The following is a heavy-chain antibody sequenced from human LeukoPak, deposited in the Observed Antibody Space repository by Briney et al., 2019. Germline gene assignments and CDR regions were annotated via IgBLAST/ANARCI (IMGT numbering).Heavy chain of an antibody. CDR3: ARGSSWYDQVDY. CDR1: GYTFTDYY. V-gene: IGHV1-69*06. J-gene: IGHJ4*02. Sequence: SVKVSCKASGYTFTDYYIHWVRQAPGQGLEWMGGIIPIFGTANYAQKFQGRVTITADKSTSTAYMELSSLRSGDTAVYYCARGSSWYDQVDYWGQGTLVTASS. CDR2: IIPIFGTA. D-gene: IGHD6-13*01.